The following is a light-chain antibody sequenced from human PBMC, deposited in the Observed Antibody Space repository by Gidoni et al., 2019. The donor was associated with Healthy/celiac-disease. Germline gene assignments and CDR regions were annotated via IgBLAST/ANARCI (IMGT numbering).Light chain of an antibody. CDR2: AAS. CDR3: QQSYRPLT. V-gene: IGKV1-39*01. CDR1: QSISSY. Sequence: DIQMTQSPSSLSASVGDRVTITCRASQSISSYLNWYQQKPGKAPKLLIYAASSLQSGVPSRFSGSGSGTDFTLTISSLQPEDFATYYCQQSYRPLTFXGXTKVEIK. J-gene: IGKJ4*01.